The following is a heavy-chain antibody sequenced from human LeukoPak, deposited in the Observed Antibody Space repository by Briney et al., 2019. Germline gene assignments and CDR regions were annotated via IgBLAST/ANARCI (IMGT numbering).Heavy chain of an antibody. D-gene: IGHD3-22*01. J-gene: IGHJ4*02. V-gene: IGHV3-15*01. Sequence: GGSLRLSCAASGFTFSNAWMSWVRQAPGKGLEWVGRIKSKTDGGTTDYAAPVKGRFTISRDDSKNTLYLQMNSLKTEDTAVYYCTTARGYYDSGLYYFDYWGQGTLVTVSS. CDR3: TTARGYYDSGLYYFDY. CDR1: GFTFSNAW. CDR2: IKSKTDGGTT.